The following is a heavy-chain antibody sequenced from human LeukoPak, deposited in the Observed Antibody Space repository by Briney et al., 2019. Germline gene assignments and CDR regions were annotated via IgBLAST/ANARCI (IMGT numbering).Heavy chain of an antibody. CDR2: IYPGDSDT. J-gene: IGHJ4*02. Sequence: GESLQISCQGSGYSFTSYWIGWVRQMPGKGLEWMGIIYPGDSDTRYSPSFQGQVTISADKSISTAYLQWSSLKASDTAMYYCARSAPNGGYSYGYLWTHLVWAFDYWGQGTLVTVSS. V-gene: IGHV5-51*01. CDR1: GYSFTSYW. CDR3: ARSAPNGGYSYGYLWTHLVWAFDY. D-gene: IGHD5-18*01.